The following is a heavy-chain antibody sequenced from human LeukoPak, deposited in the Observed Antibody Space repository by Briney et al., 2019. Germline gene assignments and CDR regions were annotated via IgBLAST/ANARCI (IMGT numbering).Heavy chain of an antibody. CDR2: IIPMFATP. J-gene: IGHJ4*02. D-gene: IGHD3-22*01. V-gene: IGHV1-69*05. Sequence: SVKVSCKASGGTFSRNTVTWVRQAPGQGLEWMGGIIPMFATPNYAQEFRGRVTVTTDESTSTAYMELTSLRSEDTAVYYCARVSVDSGYFYLDFWGQGTQVTVSS. CDR1: GGTFSRNT. CDR3: ARVSVDSGYFYLDF.